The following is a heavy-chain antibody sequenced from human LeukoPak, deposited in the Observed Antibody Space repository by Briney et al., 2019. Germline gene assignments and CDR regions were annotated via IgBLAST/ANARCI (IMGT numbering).Heavy chain of an antibody. CDR2: INHSGST. CDR1: GGSFSGYY. D-gene: IGHD2-2*02. CDR3: ARIVVPAAIGRVYYYGMDV. V-gene: IGHV4-34*01. J-gene: IGHJ6*02. Sequence: SETLSLTCAVYGGSFSGYYWSWIRQPPGKGLEWIGEINHSGSTNYNPSLKSRVTISVDTSKNQFSLKLSSVTAADTAVYYYARIVVPAAIGRVYYYGMDVWGQGTTVTVSS.